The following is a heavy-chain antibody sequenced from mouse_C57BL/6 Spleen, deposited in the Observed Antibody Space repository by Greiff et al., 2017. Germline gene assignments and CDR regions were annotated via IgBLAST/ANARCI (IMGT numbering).Heavy chain of an antibody. CDR3: AGSRDYYGSRDVDY. CDR2: INPSNGGT. D-gene: IGHD1-1*01. CDR1: GYTFTSYW. Sequence: VQLQQPGTELVKPGASVKLSCKASGYTFTSYWMHWVKQRPGQGLEWIGNINPSNGGTNYNEKFKSKATLTVDKSSSPAYMQHSSLTSEDSAVYYWAGSRDYYGSRDVDYWGQGTTLTVSS. V-gene: IGHV1-53*01. J-gene: IGHJ2*01.